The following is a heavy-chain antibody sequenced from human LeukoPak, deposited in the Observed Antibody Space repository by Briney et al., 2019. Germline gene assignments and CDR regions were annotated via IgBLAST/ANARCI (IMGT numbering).Heavy chain of an antibody. Sequence: GASVKVSCKASGYTFIGHYMHWVRQAPGQGLEWMGWINSDSGGTKYAQKFKGRVIMTRDTSISTAYMELSRLKSDDTAIYYCARGRVHAWSDAFDIWGQGTTVTVSS. V-gene: IGHV1-2*02. D-gene: IGHD1-1*01. CDR3: ARGRVHAWSDAFDI. CDR1: GYTFIGHY. CDR2: INSDSGGT. J-gene: IGHJ3*02.